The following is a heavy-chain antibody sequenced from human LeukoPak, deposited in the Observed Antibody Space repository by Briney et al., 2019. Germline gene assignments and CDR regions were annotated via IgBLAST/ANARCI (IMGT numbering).Heavy chain of an antibody. V-gene: IGHV3-33*01. D-gene: IGHD2-2*01. CDR2: IWYDGSNK. CDR1: GFTFSSYG. J-gene: IGHJ4*02. CDR3: PRDRVPAPLGN. Sequence: GGSLRLSCAASGFTFSSYGMHWVRQAPGKGLEWVAVIWYDGSNKYYADSVKGRFTISRDNSKNTLYLQMNSLRAEDTAVYYWPRDRVPAPLGNGGQGTLVTVSS.